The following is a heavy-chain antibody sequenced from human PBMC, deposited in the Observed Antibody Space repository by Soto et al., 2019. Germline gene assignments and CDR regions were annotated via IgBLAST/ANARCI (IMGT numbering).Heavy chain of an antibody. V-gene: IGHV1-18*04. J-gene: IGHJ6*02. CDR2: ISAYNGNT. Sequence: ASVKVSCKASGYTFTSYGISWVRQAPGQGLEWMGWISAYNGNTNYAQKLQGRVTMTTDTSTSTAYMELRSLRSDDTAVYYCSGVSPSITIFGVVISYSYGMDVWGQGTTVTVSS. D-gene: IGHD3-3*01. CDR1: GYTFTSYG. CDR3: SGVSPSITIFGVVISYSYGMDV.